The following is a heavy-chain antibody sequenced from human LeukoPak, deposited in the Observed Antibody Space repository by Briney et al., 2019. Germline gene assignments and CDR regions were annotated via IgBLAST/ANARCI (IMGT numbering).Heavy chain of an antibody. CDR1: GFTFDSYA. D-gene: IGHD2-15*01. CDR2: ISGSGGST. CDR3: AKVGIVVVVAAPTSNWFDP. Sequence: PGGSLRLSCAASGFTFDSYAMSRVRQAPGKGLEWVSAISGSGGSTYYADSVKGRFTISRDNSKNTLYLQMNSLRAEDTAVYYCAKVGIVVVVAAPTSNWFDPWGQGTLVTVSS. J-gene: IGHJ5*02. V-gene: IGHV3-23*01.